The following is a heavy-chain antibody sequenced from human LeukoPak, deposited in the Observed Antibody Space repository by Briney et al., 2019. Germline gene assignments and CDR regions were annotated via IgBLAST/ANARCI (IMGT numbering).Heavy chain of an antibody. V-gene: IGHV3-21*01. CDR2: ISSSSSYI. J-gene: IGHJ4*02. CDR1: GFTFSSYS. Sequence: GGSLRLSCAASGFTFSSYSMNWVRQAPGKGLEWVSSISSSSSYIYYADSVKGRFTISRDNSKNTLYLQMNSLRAEDTAVYYCASGRFGELLRRWGQGTLVTVSS. D-gene: IGHD3-10*01. CDR3: ASGRFGELLRR.